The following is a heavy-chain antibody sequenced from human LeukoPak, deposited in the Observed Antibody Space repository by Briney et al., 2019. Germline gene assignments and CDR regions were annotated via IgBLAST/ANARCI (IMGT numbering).Heavy chain of an antibody. CDR1: GGTFSSYA. CDR3: ARTVVYSTSSPYYYGMDV. D-gene: IGHD6-6*01. J-gene: IGHJ6*02. Sequence: SVKISCKASGGTFSSYAISWVRQAPGQGLEWMGGIIPIFGTANYAQKFQGRVTITADESTSTAYMELSSLRSEDTAVYYCARTVVYSTSSPYYYGMDVWGQGTTVTVSS. CDR2: IIPIFGTA. V-gene: IGHV1-69*13.